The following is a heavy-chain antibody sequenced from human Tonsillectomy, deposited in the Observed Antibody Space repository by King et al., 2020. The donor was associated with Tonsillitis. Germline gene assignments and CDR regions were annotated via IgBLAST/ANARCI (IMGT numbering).Heavy chain of an antibody. CDR1: GASISRSYYY. J-gene: IGHJ3*01. D-gene: IGHD2-2*01. CDR3: EGDTRGYCTGTGCTAFVFCL. Sequence: VQLQESGPGLVKPSQTLSLTCAVSGASISRSYYYWSWIRQHPGEGLEWIGFIHYSGSTYSNPSLKSRVTISVDTSKNQFSLNLSSVTAADTAVYYFEGDTRGYCTGTGCTAFVFCLWGQGPMVTVSS. V-gene: IGHV4-31*11. CDR2: IHYSGST.